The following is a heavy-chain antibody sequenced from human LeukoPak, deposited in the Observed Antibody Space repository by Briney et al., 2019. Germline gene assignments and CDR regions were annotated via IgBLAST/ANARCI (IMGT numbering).Heavy chain of an antibody. V-gene: IGHV4-31*03. J-gene: IGHJ5*02. CDR2: IYYSGST. CDR3: ARGYCSGGSCNWFDP. D-gene: IGHD2-15*01. Sequence: KPSETLSLTCTVSGGSISSGGYYWSWIRQHPGTGLERIVYIYYSGSTYYNPSLKSRLTISLDTSKNQFSLKLSSVTAADTAVYYCARGYCSGGSCNWFDPWGQGTLVTVSS. CDR1: GGSISSGGYY.